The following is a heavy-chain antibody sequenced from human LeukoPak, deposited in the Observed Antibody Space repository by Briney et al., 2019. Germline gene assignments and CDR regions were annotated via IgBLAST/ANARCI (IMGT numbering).Heavy chain of an antibody. CDR1: GASISSYY. J-gene: IGHJ3*02. Sequence: PSETLSLTCTVSGASISSYYWSWIRQPPGKGLRWIGYFYYSGSSNYNPSLKSRVTISGDTSKNQFSLKLTSVTAADTAIYYCARISPAAGAFDIWGRGTMVTVSA. D-gene: IGHD6-13*01. CDR3: ARISPAAGAFDI. CDR2: FYYSGSS. V-gene: IGHV4-59*01.